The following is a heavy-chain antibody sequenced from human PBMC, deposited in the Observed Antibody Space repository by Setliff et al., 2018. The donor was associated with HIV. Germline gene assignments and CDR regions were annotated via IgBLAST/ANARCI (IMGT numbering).Heavy chain of an antibody. CDR3: ARLFYDYWSGFYSGDY. Sequence: ASVKVSCKASGYTFTVYYLHWLRQAPGQGLEWMGWMNPNSGGTNYAQKFQGRVTMTRDTSINTAFVELNSLRSDDTAVYYCARLFYDYWSGFYSGDYWGQGTLVTVSS. V-gene: IGHV1-2*02. J-gene: IGHJ4*02. CDR2: MNPNSGGT. D-gene: IGHD3-3*01. CDR1: GYTFTVYY.